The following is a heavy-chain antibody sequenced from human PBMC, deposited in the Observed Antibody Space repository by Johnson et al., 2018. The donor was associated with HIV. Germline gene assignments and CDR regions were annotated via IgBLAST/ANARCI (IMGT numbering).Heavy chain of an antibody. D-gene: IGHD2-21*02. CDR1: GFTFSSYA. J-gene: IGHJ3*02. CDR2: ISGSGGST. CDR3: ARGGAYCGGDCNAFDI. V-gene: IGHV3-23*04. Sequence: VQLVESGGGVVQPGGSLRLSCAASGFTFSSYAMIWVRQAPGKGLEWVSAISGSGGSTYYAASVKGRFTISRDNSKNTLYLQMNSLRAEDTAVYYCARGGAYCGGDCNAFDIWGQGTMVTVSS.